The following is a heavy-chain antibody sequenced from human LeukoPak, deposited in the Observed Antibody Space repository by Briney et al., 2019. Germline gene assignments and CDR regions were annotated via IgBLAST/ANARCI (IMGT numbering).Heavy chain of an antibody. V-gene: IGHV1-2*02. CDR3: ARDTPPAATFYYYYGMDV. CDR1: GYTFTGYY. D-gene: IGHD2-2*01. J-gene: IGHJ6*02. Sequence: ASVKVSCKASGYTFTGYYMHWVRQAPGQGPEWMGWINPNSGGTNYAQKFQGRVTMTRDTSISTAYMELSRLRSDDTAVYYCARDTPPAATFYYYYGMDVWGQGTTVTVSS. CDR2: INPNSGGT.